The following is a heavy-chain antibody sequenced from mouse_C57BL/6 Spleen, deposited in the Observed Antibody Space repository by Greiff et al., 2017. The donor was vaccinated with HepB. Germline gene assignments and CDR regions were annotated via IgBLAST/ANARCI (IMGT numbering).Heavy chain of an antibody. Sequence: EVKVVESGGGLVQPGGSLKLSCAASGFTFSDYYMYWVRQTPEKRLEWVAYISNGGGSTYYPDTVKGRFTISRDNAKNTLYLQMSRLKSEDTAMYYCARHARWYFDVWGTGTTVTVSS. CDR2: ISNGGGST. V-gene: IGHV5-12*01. CDR3: ARHARWYFDV. CDR1: GFTFSDYY. J-gene: IGHJ1*03.